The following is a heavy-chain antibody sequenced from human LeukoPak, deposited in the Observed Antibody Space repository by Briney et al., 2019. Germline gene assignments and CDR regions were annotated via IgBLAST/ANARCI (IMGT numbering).Heavy chain of an antibody. Sequence: GRSLRLSCAASRFTFDDYAMHWVRQAPGKGLEWVSGISWNSGSIGYADSVKGRFTISRDNAKNSLYLQMNSLRAEDTALYYCAKGGRVQLWFPFDYWGQGTLVTVSS. D-gene: IGHD5-18*01. CDR2: ISWNSGSI. V-gene: IGHV3-9*01. CDR3: AKGGRVQLWFPFDY. CDR1: RFTFDDYA. J-gene: IGHJ4*02.